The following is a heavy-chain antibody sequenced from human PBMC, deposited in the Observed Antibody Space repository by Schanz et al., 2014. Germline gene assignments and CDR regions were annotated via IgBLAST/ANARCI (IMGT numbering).Heavy chain of an antibody. D-gene: IGHD6-13*01. Sequence: QVQLVQSGAEVKKPGSSVKVSCKASGGTFSTYTISWVRQAPGQGLEWMGRIIPILGIANYAQKFQGRVTITADKSTFSAYMDVSSLRSEDTAVYYCASSGAGYSSSWDFDYWGQGTLXTVSS. CDR1: GGTFSTYT. J-gene: IGHJ4*02. V-gene: IGHV1-69*02. CDR3: ASSGAGYSSSWDFDY. CDR2: IIPILGIA.